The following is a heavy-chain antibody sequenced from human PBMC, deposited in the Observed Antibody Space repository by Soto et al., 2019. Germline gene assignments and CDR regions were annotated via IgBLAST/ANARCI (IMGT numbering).Heavy chain of an antibody. D-gene: IGHD2-15*01. CDR2: INPDNGNT. CDR3: ARGIATGQFGP. Sequence: ASVKVSCKASGYTFTRYTMNWVRQAPGQRLEWMGWINPDNGNTKSSQKFQDRVIITRDTSASTAYMDLSSLRSEDTAVYYCARGIATGQFGPWGQGTLVTVSS. CDR1: GYTFTRYT. J-gene: IGHJ5*02. V-gene: IGHV1-3*01.